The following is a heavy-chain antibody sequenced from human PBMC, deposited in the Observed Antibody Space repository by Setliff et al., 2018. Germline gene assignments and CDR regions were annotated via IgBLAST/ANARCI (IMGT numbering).Heavy chain of an antibody. D-gene: IGHD3-22*01. V-gene: IGHV1-46*01. J-gene: IGHJ3*02. CDR3: ARDVFPYHYEGAFDI. CDR1: GYTFTGYY. CDR2: IIPIFGTA. Sequence: ASVKVSCKASGYTFTGYYMHWVRQAPGQGLEWMGGIIPIFGTANYAQKFQGRVTMTRDTSTSTVYMDMSSLRSEDTAVYYCARDVFPYHYEGAFDIWGQGTMVTVSS.